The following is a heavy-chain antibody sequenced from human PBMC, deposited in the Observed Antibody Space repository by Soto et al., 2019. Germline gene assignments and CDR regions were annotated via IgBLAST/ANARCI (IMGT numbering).Heavy chain of an antibody. CDR1: GGSISGYY. D-gene: IGHD5-18*01. J-gene: IGHJ5*02. Sequence: SETLSLTWTVSGGSISGYYWSWIRQPPGKGLEWIGYIYYSGSTNYNPSLKSRVTISVDTSKNQFSLKLSSVTAADTAVYYCARAVYSYGYLGWFDPWGQGTLVTVSS. CDR3: ARAVYSYGYLGWFDP. CDR2: IYYSGST. V-gene: IGHV4-59*01.